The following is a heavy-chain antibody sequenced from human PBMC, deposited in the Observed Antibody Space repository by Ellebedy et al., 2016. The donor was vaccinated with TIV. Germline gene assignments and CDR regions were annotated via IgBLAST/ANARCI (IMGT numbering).Heavy chain of an antibody. V-gene: IGHV3-73*01. J-gene: IGHJ4*02. CDR2: IRSKANNYAT. CDR3: VHIVVVTATGY. D-gene: IGHD2-21*02. Sequence: GESLKISCAASEFTFSGSAMHWFRQASGKGLEWVGRIRSKANNYATAYAASVKGRFTISRDDSKNTAYLQMNSLKTEDTAVYYCVHIVVVTATGYWGQGTLVTVSS. CDR1: EFTFSGSA.